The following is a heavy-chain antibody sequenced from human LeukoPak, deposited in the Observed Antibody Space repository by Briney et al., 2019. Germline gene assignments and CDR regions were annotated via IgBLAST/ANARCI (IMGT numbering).Heavy chain of an antibody. J-gene: IGHJ3*02. V-gene: IGHV4-34*01. CDR2: INHSGST. CDR3: ARGLATHNFWSGYPAKSVGAFDI. Sequence: SETLSLTCAVYGGSFSGYYWSWIRQPPGKGLKWIGEINHSGSTNYNPSLKSRVTISVDTSKNQFSLKLSSVTAADTAVYYCARGLATHNFWSGYPAKSVGAFDIWGQGTMVTVSS. D-gene: IGHD3-3*01. CDR1: GGSFSGYY.